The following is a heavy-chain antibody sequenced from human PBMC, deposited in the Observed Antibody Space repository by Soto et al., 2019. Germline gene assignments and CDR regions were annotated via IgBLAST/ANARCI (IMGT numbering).Heavy chain of an antibody. CDR2: IKSKTDGGTT. D-gene: IGHD3-10*01. CDR1: GFTFSNAW. Sequence: GGSLRLSCAASGFTFSNAWMSWVRQAPGKGLEWVGRIKSKTDGGTTDYAAPVKGRFTISRDDSKNTLYLQMNSLKTEDTAVYYCTTWESYYNVYLKPEHVDYWGQGTLVTVSS. J-gene: IGHJ4*02. V-gene: IGHV3-15*01. CDR3: TTWESYYNVYLKPEHVDY.